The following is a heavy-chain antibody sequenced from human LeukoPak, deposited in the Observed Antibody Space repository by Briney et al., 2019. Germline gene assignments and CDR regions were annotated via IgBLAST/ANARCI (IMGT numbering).Heavy chain of an antibody. V-gene: IGHV1-69*04. D-gene: IGHD6-19*01. CDR3: ARDEGVGAVAAPDY. CDR2: IIPILGIA. J-gene: IGHJ4*02. CDR1: GGTFSSYA. Sequence: ASVKVSCKASGGTFSSYAISWVRQAPGQGLEWMGRIIPILGIANYAQKFQGRVTITADKSTSTAYMELSSLRSEDTAAYYCARDEGVGAVAAPDYWGQGTLVTVSS.